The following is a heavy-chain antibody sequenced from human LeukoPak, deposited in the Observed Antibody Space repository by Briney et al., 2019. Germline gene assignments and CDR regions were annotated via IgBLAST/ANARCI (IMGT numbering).Heavy chain of an antibody. V-gene: IGHV3-15*01. D-gene: IGHD3-22*01. J-gene: IGHJ6*02. CDR2: IKSKTDGGTT. CDR3: TTDLGYITMIVVVSPGEGMDV. CDR1: GFTFSNAW. Sequence: TGGSLRLSCAASGFTFSNAWMSWVRQAPGKGLEWVGRIKSKTDGGTTDYAAPVKGRFTISRDDSKNTLYLQMNSLKTEDTAVYYCTTDLGYITMIVVVSPGEGMDVWGQGTTVTVSS.